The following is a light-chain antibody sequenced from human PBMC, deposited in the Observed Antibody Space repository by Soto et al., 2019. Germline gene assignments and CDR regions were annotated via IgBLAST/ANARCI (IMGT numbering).Light chain of an antibody. CDR1: QSISSW. Sequence: DIQMTQLPATLSAYVGDRVTITCRASQSISSWLAWYQQKPGKAPKLLIYKASTLETGVPSRFSGSGSGTEFTLSISSLQPDDFGTYYCQEYNAYSMTFGQGTRLEI. CDR3: QEYNAYSMT. J-gene: IGKJ5*01. CDR2: KAS. V-gene: IGKV1-5*03.